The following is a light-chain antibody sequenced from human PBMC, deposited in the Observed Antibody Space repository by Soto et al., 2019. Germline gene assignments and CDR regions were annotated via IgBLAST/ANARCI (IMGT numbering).Light chain of an antibody. CDR3: QQYGSSPT. CDR2: GAS. J-gene: IGKJ4*01. Sequence: EIVLTQSPGTLSLSPGERATLSCRASQSVRNNFLAWYQQKPGQAPRLLIYGASSRATGIPDRFGGSGSGTDFTLTNSGLEPEALAVYYCQQYGSSPTFVGGTKVEIK. V-gene: IGKV3-20*01. CDR1: QSVRNNF.